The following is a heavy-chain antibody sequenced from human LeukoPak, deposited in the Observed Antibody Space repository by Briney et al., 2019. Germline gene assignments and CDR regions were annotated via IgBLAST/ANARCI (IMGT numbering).Heavy chain of an antibody. V-gene: IGHV4-34*01. D-gene: IGHD3-3*01. CDR1: GGSFSGYY. CDR2: INHSGST. Sequence: SETMSLTCAVYGGSFSGYYWSWIRQPPGKGLEWIGEINHSGSTNYNPSLKSRVTISVDTSKNQFSLKLSSVTAADTAVYYCAREPVEWFYPYYYYYMDVWGKGTTVTVSS. J-gene: IGHJ6*03. CDR3: AREPVEWFYPYYYYYMDV.